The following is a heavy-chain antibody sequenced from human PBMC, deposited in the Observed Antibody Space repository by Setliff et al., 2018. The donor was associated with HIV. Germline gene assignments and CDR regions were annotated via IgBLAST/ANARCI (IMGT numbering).Heavy chain of an antibody. V-gene: IGHV5-51*01. J-gene: IGHJ4*02. CDR2: IYPGDSDI. Sequence: GESLKISCKGSGYSFTSYRIGWVRQMPGKGLEWMGIIYPGDSDIRYSPSFEGQVTISADKSISTAYLQWSSLKASDTAIYYCARSPIRYCSSGGCYSGFDQWGQGTPVTVSS. CDR1: GYSFTSYR. D-gene: IGHD2-15*01. CDR3: ARSPIRYCSSGGCYSGFDQ.